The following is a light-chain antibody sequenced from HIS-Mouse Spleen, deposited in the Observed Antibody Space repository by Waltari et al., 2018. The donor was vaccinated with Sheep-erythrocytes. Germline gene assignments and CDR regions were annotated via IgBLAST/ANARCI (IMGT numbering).Light chain of an antibody. Sequence: QSALTQPRSVSGSPGQSVTISCTGTSSDVGGYNYVSWYQQHPGKAPKLMIYDVSKRPSWVPDRFSGSKSGNTASLTISGLQAEDEADYYCCPYAGSYNHVFATGTKVTVL. CDR3: CPYAGSYNHV. CDR1: SSDVGGYNY. V-gene: IGLV2-11*01. J-gene: IGLJ1*01. CDR2: DVS.